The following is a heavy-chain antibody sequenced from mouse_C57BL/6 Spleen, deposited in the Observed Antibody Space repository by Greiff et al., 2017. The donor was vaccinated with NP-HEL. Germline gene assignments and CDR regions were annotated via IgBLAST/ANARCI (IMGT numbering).Heavy chain of an antibody. D-gene: IGHD1-1*01. CDR1: GYTFTSYW. J-gene: IGHJ3*01. V-gene: IGHV1-64*01. Sequence: QVQLQQPGAELVKPGASVKLSCKASGYTFTSYWMHWVKQRPGQGLEWIGMIHPNSGSTNYNEKFKSKATLTVDKSSSTAYMQLSSLTSEDSAVYYCARGYGSSLAWFAYWGQGTLVTVSA. CDR2: IHPNSGST. CDR3: ARGYGSSLAWFAY.